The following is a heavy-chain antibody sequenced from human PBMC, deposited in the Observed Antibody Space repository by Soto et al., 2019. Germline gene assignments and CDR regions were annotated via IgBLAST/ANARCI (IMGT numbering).Heavy chain of an antibody. CDR1: GFAVTNSY. V-gene: IGHV3-53*01. D-gene: IGHD1-1*01. Sequence: QPGGSLRLSCAASGFAVTNSYMAWVRQAPGKGLEWVSVVYTSGRTYPADSVKGRFTVSRDISTNMFFLQMNKLSAEDMAPYSCASARFERLYFDQWGRGTLVNVSS. CDR3: ASARFERLYFDQ. J-gene: IGHJ4*02. CDR2: VYTSGRT.